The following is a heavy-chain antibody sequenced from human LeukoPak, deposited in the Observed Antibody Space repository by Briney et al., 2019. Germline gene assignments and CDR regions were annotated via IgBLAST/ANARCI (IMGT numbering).Heavy chain of an antibody. CDR3: AKDPLRNYDFWSGYGYFDN. Sequence: GGSLRLSCAASGFTFSSYGMHWVRQAPGKGLEGVAFIRYDGSNKYYVDSVKGRFTISRDNSKNTLYLQVNSLRAEDTAVYYCAKDPLRNYDFWSGYGYFDNWGQGTLVIVSS. V-gene: IGHV3-30*02. D-gene: IGHD3-3*01. J-gene: IGHJ4*02. CDR1: GFTFSSYG. CDR2: IRYDGSNK.